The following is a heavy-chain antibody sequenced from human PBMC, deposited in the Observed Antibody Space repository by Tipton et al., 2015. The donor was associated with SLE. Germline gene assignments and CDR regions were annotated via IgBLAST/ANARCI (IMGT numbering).Heavy chain of an antibody. V-gene: IGHV4-61*02. D-gene: IGHD1-1*01. Sequence: TLSLTCTVSGGAISSGGYYWSWIRQPAGEGLEWVGRIFTSGKTAYNPPLKSRVTISMDLSNNQFSVNLSSVTASDTAVYYCAKTLAGATPGRYQSYWYFDLWGRGLRAIVSS. J-gene: IGHJ2*01. CDR2: IFTSGKT. CDR3: AKTLAGATPGRYQSYWYFDL. CDR1: GGAISSGGYY.